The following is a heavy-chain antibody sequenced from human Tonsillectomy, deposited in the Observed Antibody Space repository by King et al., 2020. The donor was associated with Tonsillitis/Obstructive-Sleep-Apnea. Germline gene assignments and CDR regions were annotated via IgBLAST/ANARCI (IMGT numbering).Heavy chain of an antibody. D-gene: IGHD3-22*01. CDR3: MGYYYDSSGYRDY. J-gene: IGHJ4*02. CDR1: GFTFGDYA. V-gene: IGHV3-49*04. CDR2: IRSKTYGGTT. Sequence: VQLVESGGGLVQPGRSLRLSCTASGFTFGDYAMSWVRQAPGKGLEWVGLIRSKTYGGTTEYAASVKGRFTISRDDSKSIAYLQMNSVKTEDTAVYYCMGYYYDSSGYRDYWGQGTLVTVTS.